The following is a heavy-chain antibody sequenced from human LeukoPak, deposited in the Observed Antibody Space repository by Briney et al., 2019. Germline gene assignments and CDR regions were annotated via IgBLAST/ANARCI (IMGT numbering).Heavy chain of an antibody. Sequence: SETLSLTCTVSGGSISSGSYYWSWIRQPAGKGLEWIGRIYTSGSTNYNPSLKSRVTISVDTSKNQFSLKLSSVTAADTAVYYCASELYGDYDIYGFDYYMDVWGKGTTVTISS. J-gene: IGHJ6*03. D-gene: IGHD4-17*01. CDR3: ASELYGDYDIYGFDYYMDV. CDR1: GGSISSGSYY. CDR2: IYTSGST. V-gene: IGHV4-61*02.